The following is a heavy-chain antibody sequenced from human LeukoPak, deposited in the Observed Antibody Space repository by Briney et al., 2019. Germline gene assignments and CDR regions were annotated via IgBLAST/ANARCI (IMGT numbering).Heavy chain of an antibody. D-gene: IGHD6-19*01. CDR2: IYTSGST. CDR3: ARDLGYSSRGWFDP. V-gene: IGHV4-4*07. Sequence: SETLSLTYTVSGGSISSYYWSWIRQPAGKGLEWIGRIYTSGSTNYNPSLKSRVTMSVDTSKNQFSLKLSSVTAADTAVYYCARDLGYSSRGWFDPWGQGTLVTVSS. CDR1: GGSISSYY. J-gene: IGHJ5*02.